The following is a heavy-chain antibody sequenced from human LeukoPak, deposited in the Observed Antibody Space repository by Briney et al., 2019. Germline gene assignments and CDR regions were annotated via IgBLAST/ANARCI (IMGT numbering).Heavy chain of an antibody. D-gene: IGHD3-16*02. CDR2: IYTSGST. Sequence: PSETLSLTCTVSGGSISSYYWSWIRQPAGKGLEWIGRIYTSGSTNYNPSLKSRVTMSVDTSKNQFSLKLSSVTAADTAVYYCARERVMITFGGVIVSYYFDYWGQGTLVTVSS. CDR1: GGSISSYY. CDR3: ARERVMITFGGVIVSYYFDY. J-gene: IGHJ4*02. V-gene: IGHV4-4*07.